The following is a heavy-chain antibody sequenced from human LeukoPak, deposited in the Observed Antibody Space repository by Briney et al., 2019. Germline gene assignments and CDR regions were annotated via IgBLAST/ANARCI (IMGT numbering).Heavy chain of an antibody. CDR2: INPDGSTT. V-gene: IGHV3-74*01. Sequence: GGSLQLSCAASGFTFSRYWIHWVRQAPGKGLEWVSRINPDGSTTTYADSVKGRCTISRDNVKNTVYLQMNSLRAEDTAVYYCARVLSGSWDWFDPWGQGTLVTVSS. CDR3: ARVLSGSWDWFDP. J-gene: IGHJ5*02. D-gene: IGHD3-22*01. CDR1: GFTFSRYW.